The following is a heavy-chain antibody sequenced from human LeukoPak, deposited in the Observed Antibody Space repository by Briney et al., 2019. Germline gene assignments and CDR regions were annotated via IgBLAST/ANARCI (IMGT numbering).Heavy chain of an antibody. Sequence: PSETLSLTCSVSGDSPTAYYWSWIRQSPGKGLEWLAYVYKSGQIDYNSSLRSRLFVSVDRSKTQFSLRLRSVTAADTAVYYCARGLGDYDILTGYYNWFDPWGQGTLVTVSS. D-gene: IGHD3-9*01. J-gene: IGHJ5*02. CDR3: ARGLGDYDILTGYYNWFDP. CDR2: VYKSGQI. V-gene: IGHV4-59*01. CDR1: GDSPTAYY.